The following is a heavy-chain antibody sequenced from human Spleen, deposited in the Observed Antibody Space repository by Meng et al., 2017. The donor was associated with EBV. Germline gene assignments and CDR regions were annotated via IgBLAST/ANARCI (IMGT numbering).Heavy chain of an antibody. CDR2: TNENGAIT. V-gene: IGHV3-74*03. CDR1: GFTFSSYW. CDR3: ARDSSGWYDY. J-gene: IGHJ4*02. Sequence: EVTLVESGGALAQPGGSLRLSCAASGFTFSSYWMHWVRQAPGKGLEWVSRTNENGAITTYADSVKGRFTISRDNAKNTLFLQMNSLRAEDTAVYYCARDSSGWYDYWGQGTLVTVSS. D-gene: IGHD6-19*01.